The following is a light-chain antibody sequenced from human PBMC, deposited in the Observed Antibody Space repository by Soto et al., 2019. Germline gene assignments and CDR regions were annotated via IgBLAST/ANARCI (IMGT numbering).Light chain of an antibody. CDR2: GAS. V-gene: IGKV3-20*01. CDR3: QQYGSSPLGYT. J-gene: IGKJ2*01. Sequence: EMVLTQSPGTLSLSPGERATLSCRASQSVSSSYLAWYQQKPGQAPRLLIYGASSRATGIPDRFSGSGSGTDFTLTISRLEPEDFAVDYCQQYGSSPLGYTFGQGTKLEIK. CDR1: QSVSSSY.